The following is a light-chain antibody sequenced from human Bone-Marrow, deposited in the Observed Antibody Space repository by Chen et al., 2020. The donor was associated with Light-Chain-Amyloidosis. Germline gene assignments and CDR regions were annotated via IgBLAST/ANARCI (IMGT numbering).Light chain of an antibody. CDR1: SSDVGGYNY. CDR2: DVS. CDR3: SSYTSSSTLV. J-gene: IGLJ2*01. Sequence: QSALPQPASVSGSPGQSITISCTGTSSDVGGYNYVSWYQQHPGKAPKLIIFDVSNRPSGVSNRFSGSKSGNTASLPISGLQAEDEADYYCSSYTSSSTLVFGGGTKLTVL. V-gene: IGLV2-14*03.